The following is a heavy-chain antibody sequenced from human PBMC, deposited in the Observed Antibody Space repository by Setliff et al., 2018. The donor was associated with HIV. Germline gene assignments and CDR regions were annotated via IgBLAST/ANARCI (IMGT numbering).Heavy chain of an antibody. CDR2: MYYSGNT. V-gene: IGHV4-59*12. J-gene: IGHJ4*02. CDR1: GVSISNYY. CDR3: ARDPYNTGRNDY. D-gene: IGHD1-20*01. Sequence: PSETLSLTCTVSGVSISNYYWSWIRQPPGKGLEWIGYMYYSGNTNYNPSLKSRVTISVDTSKSQFSLNLNSVTAADTAVYFCARDPYNTGRNDYWGQGALVTVSS.